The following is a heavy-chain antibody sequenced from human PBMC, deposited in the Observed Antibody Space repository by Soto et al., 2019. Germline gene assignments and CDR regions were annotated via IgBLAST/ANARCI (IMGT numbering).Heavy chain of an antibody. D-gene: IGHD6-13*01. CDR2: IYYSGST. V-gene: IGHV4-59*08. CDR3: ARHGPIAAAGTVFDS. CDR1: GGSISSYY. J-gene: IGHJ4*02. Sequence: QVQLQESGPGLVKPSETLSLTCTVSGGSISSYYWSWIRQPPGKGLEWIGYIYYSGSTNYNPSLKSRVIITVDTSKNKFSLKLSSVAAADTAVYYCARHGPIAAAGTVFDSWGQGTLVTVSS.